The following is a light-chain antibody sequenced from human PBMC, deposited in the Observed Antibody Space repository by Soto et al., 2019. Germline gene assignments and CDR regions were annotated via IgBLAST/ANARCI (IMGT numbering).Light chain of an antibody. CDR3: QKYNSAPLT. V-gene: IGKV1-27*01. CDR1: QDISHY. CDR2: VAS. J-gene: IGKJ4*01. Sequence: DIQMTQSPSSLSASVGDRVTITCRASQDISHYLAWYQQKPGKVPKLLIYVASTLQSGVPSRFSGSGSGTDFTLTISSLQPEDVATYYCQKYNSAPLTFGGGTKVEIK.